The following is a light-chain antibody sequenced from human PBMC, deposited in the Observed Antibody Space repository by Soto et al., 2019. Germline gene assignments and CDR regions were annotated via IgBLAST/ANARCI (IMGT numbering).Light chain of an antibody. V-gene: IGKV1-6*01. Sequence: AVQMTQKQTSLYASVGDRVTITWRASQGIRNDLGWYQQKPGKAPKLLIYAASSLQSGVPSRFSGSGSGTDFTLTISSLQPEDFATDYCLQDYNSPWTFCQG. CDR3: LQDYNSPWT. CDR1: QGIRND. J-gene: IGKJ1*01. CDR2: AAS.